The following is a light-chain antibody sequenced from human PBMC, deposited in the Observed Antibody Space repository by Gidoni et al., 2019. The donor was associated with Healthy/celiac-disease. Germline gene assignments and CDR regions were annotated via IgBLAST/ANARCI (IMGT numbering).Light chain of an antibody. J-gene: IGKJ1*01. CDR1: QSISSW. CDR3: QQYNSYSPEGT. Sequence: DIQMTQSPSTLSASVGDSVTITCRASQSISSWLAWYQQKPGKAPKLLIYDASSLESGVPSRFSGSGSGTEFTLTISSLQPDDFATYYCQQYNSYSPEGTFXXXTKVEIK. CDR2: DAS. V-gene: IGKV1-5*01.